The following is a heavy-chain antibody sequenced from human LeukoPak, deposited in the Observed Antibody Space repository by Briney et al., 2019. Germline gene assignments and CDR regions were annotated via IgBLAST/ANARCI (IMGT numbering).Heavy chain of an antibody. Sequence: PGGSLRLSCAASGFMFSDFWMSWVRQAPGKGLEWVANIKQDGSDKYYADSVKGRFTISRDNSKNTLYLQMNSLRAEDTAVYYCAIKDTSPWQSFDYWGQGTLVTVSS. D-gene: IGHD2-2*02. J-gene: IGHJ4*02. V-gene: IGHV3-7*03. CDR1: GFMFSDFW. CDR3: AIKDTSPWQSFDY. CDR2: IKQDGSDK.